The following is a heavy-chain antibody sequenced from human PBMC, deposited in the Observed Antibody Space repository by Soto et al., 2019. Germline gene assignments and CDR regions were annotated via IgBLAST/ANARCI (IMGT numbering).Heavy chain of an antibody. Sequence: VQLEQSETEVRKPGSSVKLSCKTSGDSFNDYAIIWVRQAPGQGPEWMGGIIPILNLVRYAEKLQGRVTHSANASARTAYLDVTRLRSEDTATYNCATATESTPGGRLDVWGLGTTVSVSS. CDR3: ATATESTPGGRLDV. V-gene: IGHV1-69*01. CDR1: GDSFNDYA. J-gene: IGHJ6*02. D-gene: IGHD3-16*01. CDR2: IIPILNLV.